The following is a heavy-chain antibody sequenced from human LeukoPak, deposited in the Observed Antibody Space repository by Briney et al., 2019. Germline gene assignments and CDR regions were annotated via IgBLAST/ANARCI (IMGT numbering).Heavy chain of an antibody. CDR2: IHHSGDT. CDR1: GGSISSYF. CDR3: ARVTHVAVTALGNWFDP. D-gene: IGHD2-15*01. Sequence: SETLSLTCTVSGGSISSYFWSWVRQSPGKGLEWIGEIHHSGDTNYNPSLKSRVIISVDKSKNQFSLRLTSVTAADTAVYYCARVTHVAVTALGNWFDPWGQGTQVTISS. J-gene: IGHJ5*02. V-gene: IGHV4-59*12.